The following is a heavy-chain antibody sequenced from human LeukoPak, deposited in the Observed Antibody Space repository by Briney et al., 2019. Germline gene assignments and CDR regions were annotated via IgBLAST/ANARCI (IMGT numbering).Heavy chain of an antibody. CDR2: ISHTGSTM. D-gene: IGHD2-2*01. V-gene: IGHV3-48*04. Sequence: GGSLRLSCAASGFSFSSYSLNWVRQAPGKGLEWVSYISHTGSTMSYADSVKGRFTISRDNARNSLYLQMNSLRAEDTAVYYCARGAGAYCGSTTCYTLHADHWGQGALVTVSS. CDR1: GFSFSSYS. CDR3: ARGAGAYCGSTTCYTLHADH. J-gene: IGHJ4*02.